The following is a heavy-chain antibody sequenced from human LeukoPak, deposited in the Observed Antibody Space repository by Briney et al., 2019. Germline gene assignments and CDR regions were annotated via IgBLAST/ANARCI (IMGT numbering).Heavy chain of an antibody. CDR1: GFTFSSYW. CDR3: ARDQSGYYDSSGYPDAFDI. V-gene: IGHV3-7*01. Sequence: PGGSLRLSCAASGFTFSSYWMSWVRQAPGKGLEWVANIRQDGSEKYYVDSVEGRFAISRDNAKNSLYLQMNSLRAEDTAVYYCARDQSGYYDSSGYPDAFDIWGQGTMVTVSS. D-gene: IGHD3-22*01. CDR2: IRQDGSEK. J-gene: IGHJ3*02.